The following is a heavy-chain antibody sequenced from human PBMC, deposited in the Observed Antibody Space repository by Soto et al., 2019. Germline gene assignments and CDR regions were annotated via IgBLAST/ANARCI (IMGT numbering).Heavy chain of an antibody. Sequence: GGSLRLSCAASGFTLSDYYMSWIRQAPGKGLEWVSYISSSSSYTNYADSVKGRFTISRDNAKNSLYLQMNSLRAEDTAVYYCAREVHYYDSSGYSVAVAFDYWGQGTLVTVSS. V-gene: IGHV3-11*06. J-gene: IGHJ4*02. CDR2: ISSSSSYT. CDR3: AREVHYYDSSGYSVAVAFDY. D-gene: IGHD3-22*01. CDR1: GFTLSDYY.